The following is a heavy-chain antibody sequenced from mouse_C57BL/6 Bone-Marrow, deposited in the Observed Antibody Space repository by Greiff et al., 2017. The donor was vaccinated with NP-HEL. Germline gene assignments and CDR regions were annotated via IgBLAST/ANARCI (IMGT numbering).Heavy chain of an antibody. CDR3: ARKGTTVVALYWYFDV. CDR2: IHPNSGST. CDR1: GYTFTSYW. D-gene: IGHD1-1*01. V-gene: IGHV1-64*01. Sequence: QVQLQQPGAELVKPGASVKLSCKASGYTFTSYWMHWVKQRPGQGLEWIGMIHPNSGSTNYNEKFKSKATLTVDKSSSTAYMQLSSLTSEDSAVYYCARKGTTVVALYWYFDVWGTGTTVTVSS. J-gene: IGHJ1*03.